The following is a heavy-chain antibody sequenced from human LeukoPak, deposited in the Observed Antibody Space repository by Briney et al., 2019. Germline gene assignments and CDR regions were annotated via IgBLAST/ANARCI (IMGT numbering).Heavy chain of an antibody. CDR3: AKQRAVYFDS. Sequence: GRSLRLSCVASGFTFSTYGMHWVLQAPGKGLEWVAGISYDGSNEYYADSVKGRFTISRDNSKNTLFLQMSSLRTEDTAVYYCAKQRAVYFDSWGQGSLVTVS. CDR1: GFTFSTYG. V-gene: IGHV3-30*18. J-gene: IGHJ4*02. D-gene: IGHD6-19*01. CDR2: ISYDGSNE.